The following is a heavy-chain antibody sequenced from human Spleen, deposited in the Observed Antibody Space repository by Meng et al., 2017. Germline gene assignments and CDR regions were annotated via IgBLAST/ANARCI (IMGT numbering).Heavy chain of an antibody. V-gene: IGHV4-34*01. Sequence: QVQLQQWGAGLLKPSETLSLTCAVYGGSFSGYYWSWIRQPPGKGLEWIGEIEPSRRSNYNPSLKGRVTISVQASENQVSLKITTVTAADSGLYFCARGRSHRSNSSLRKYYYDSWGQGTLVTVSS. CDR3: ARGRSHRSNSSLRKYYYDS. CDR2: IEPSRRS. CDR1: GGSFSGYY. D-gene: IGHD6-13*01. J-gene: IGHJ4*02.